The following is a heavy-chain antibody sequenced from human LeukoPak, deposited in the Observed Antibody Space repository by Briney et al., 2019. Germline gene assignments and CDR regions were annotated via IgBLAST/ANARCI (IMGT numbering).Heavy chain of an antibody. D-gene: IGHD3-3*01. CDR2: ISYDGSNK. V-gene: IGHV3-30-3*01. CDR1: GFTFSSYA. J-gene: IGHJ4*02. CDR3: ARDRAREDFWSGPYIY. Sequence: GGSLRLSCAASGFTFSSYAMHWVRQAPGKGLEWVAVISYDGSNKYYADSVKGRFTISRDNSKNTLYLQMNSLRAEDTAVYYCARDRAREDFWSGPYIYWGQGTLVTVSS.